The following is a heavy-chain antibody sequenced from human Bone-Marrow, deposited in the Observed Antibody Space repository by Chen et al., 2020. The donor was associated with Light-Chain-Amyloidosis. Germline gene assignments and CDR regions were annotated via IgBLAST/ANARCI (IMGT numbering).Heavy chain of an antibody. J-gene: IGHJ3*02. CDR3: AKDISYDDILPGYPADAFDI. D-gene: IGHD3-9*01. Sequence: VRQAPGKGLEWVSTISGSGGSRYYGDTVKGRLTISRDKSKNALFLQMNSLRAEDTAVYYCAKDISYDDILPGYPADAFDIWGQGTMVTVSS. CDR2: ISGSGGSR. V-gene: IGHV3-23*01.